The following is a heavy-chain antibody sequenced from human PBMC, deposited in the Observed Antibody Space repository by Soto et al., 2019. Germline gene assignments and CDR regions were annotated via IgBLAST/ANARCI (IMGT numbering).Heavy chain of an antibody. V-gene: IGHV3-21*01. Sequence: EAQLVESGGGLVKPGGSLRVFCAASGFNFSTYTMNWVRQAPGKGLEWVSSISGNNVYLYYADSVKGRFSISRDNAKNSLTLQMNSLRAADTAIDYCARDRCSGGSCYRTYAFDMWGQGTLVTVSS. D-gene: IGHD2-15*01. J-gene: IGHJ3*02. CDR3: ARDRCSGGSCYRTYAFDM. CDR1: GFNFSTYT. CDR2: ISGNNVYL.